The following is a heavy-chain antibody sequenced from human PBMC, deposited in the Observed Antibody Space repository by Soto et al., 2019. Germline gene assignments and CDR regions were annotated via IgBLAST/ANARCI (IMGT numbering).Heavy chain of an antibody. J-gene: IGHJ6*02. V-gene: IGHV3-23*01. CDR2: ISGSGGNT. Sequence: GGSLRLSCAASGFTFSPYAMTWVRQAPGKGLEWVSSISGSGGNTNYADSVKGRFTVSRDNSKRTLSLQMNSLTEEDTAIYYCAKGLRRLLRTQYYYGLDVWGRGTKVTVSS. D-gene: IGHD3-16*01. CDR3: AKGLRRLLRTQYYYGLDV. CDR1: GFTFSPYA.